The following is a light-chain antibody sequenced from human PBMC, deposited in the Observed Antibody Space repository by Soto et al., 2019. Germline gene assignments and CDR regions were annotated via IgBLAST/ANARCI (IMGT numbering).Light chain of an antibody. CDR1: QSISTF. CDR3: QQSYTTPRT. CDR2: AAA. Sequence: IQMTQSPSSLSASVGDRVTITGQASQSISTFLDWYQQKPGTAPNLLVYAAANLQRGVPSRFSGSGSGTDFTLTISSLQPEDFATYYCQQSYTTPRTFGQGTKVDIK. V-gene: IGKV1-39*01. J-gene: IGKJ1*01.